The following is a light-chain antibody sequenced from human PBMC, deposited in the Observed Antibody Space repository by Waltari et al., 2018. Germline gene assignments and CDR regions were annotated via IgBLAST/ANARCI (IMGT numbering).Light chain of an antibody. CDR1: QSITNW. CDR2: RAS. Sequence: DIQMTQSSSTLFASLGDRVHITCRASQSITNWFAWYQQKPGKAPKLLIYRASNLESGVPSRFSGSGSGTEFTLTISSLQPDDFATYYCQQYDNYWTFGQGTKVEIK. J-gene: IGKJ1*01. V-gene: IGKV1-5*03. CDR3: QQYDNYWT.